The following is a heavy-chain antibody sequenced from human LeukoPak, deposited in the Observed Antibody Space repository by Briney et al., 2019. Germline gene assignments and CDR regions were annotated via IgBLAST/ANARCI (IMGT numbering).Heavy chain of an antibody. J-gene: IGHJ3*02. CDR1: GYTFTGYY. CDR2: MNPNSGGT. V-gene: IGHV1-2*02. D-gene: IGHD3-22*01. CDR3: ARGLYYYDSSGYYYDAFDI. Sequence: GASVKVSCTASGYTFTGYYMHWGREAPGQGLGWVGWMNPNSGGTNYAQKFQGRVTMTRDTSISTAYMELSRLRSDDTAVYYCARGLYYYDSSGYYYDAFDIWGQGTMVTVSS.